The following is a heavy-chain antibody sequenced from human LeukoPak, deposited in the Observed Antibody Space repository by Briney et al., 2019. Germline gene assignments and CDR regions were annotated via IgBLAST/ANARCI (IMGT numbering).Heavy chain of an antibody. J-gene: IGHJ4*02. CDR1: GFTFSNAW. V-gene: IGHV3-15*01. CDR3: TTGIVVVITPGY. Sequence: GGSLRLSCAAPGFTFSNAWMSWVRQAPGKGLEWVGRIKSKTDGGTTDYAAPVKGRFTISRDDSKNTLYLQMNSLKTEDTAVYYCTTGIVVVITPGYWGQGTLVTVSS. CDR2: IKSKTDGGTT. D-gene: IGHD3-22*01.